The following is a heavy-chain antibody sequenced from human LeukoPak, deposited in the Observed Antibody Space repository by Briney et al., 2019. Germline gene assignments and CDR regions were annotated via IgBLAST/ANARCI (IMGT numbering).Heavy chain of an antibody. V-gene: IGHV3-7*05. CDR2: IEQDGSKK. CDR1: GFTFSNYW. D-gene: IGHD7-27*01. J-gene: IGHJ4*02. Sequence: PSGGSLRLSCAASGFTFSNYWMFWVRQAPGKGLEWVANIEQDGSKKVYVDSVKGRFTISRDNAKNSLYLQMNSLRAEDTAVYYCATELSGTGDLDYWGQGTLVTVSS. CDR3: ATELSGTGDLDY.